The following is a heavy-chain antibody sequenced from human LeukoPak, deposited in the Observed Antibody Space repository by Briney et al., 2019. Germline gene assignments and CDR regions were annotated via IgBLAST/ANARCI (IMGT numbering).Heavy chain of an antibody. CDR2: IYYSGST. Sequence: PSETLSLTCTVSGGSISSYYWSWLRQPPGKGLEWIGYIYYSGSTNYNPSLKSRVTISVDTSKNQFSLKLSSVTAVDTAVYYCARAGLYCSGGSCYRGYFDYWGQGPLVTVSS. CDR3: ARAGLYCSGGSCYRGYFDY. J-gene: IGHJ4*02. V-gene: IGHV4-59*01. D-gene: IGHD2-15*01. CDR1: GGSISSYY.